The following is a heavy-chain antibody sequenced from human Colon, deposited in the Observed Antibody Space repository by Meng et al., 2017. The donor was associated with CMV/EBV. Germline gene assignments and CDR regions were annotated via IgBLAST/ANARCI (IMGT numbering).Heavy chain of an antibody. CDR1: GYSFTSYG. CDR2: SSTYNRIT. Sequence: ASVKVSCKASGYSFTSYGISWVRQAPGQGLEWLGWSSTYNRITTYAPQFQDRLTLTTDTSTKTAYMELRSRTSDDTAVYYCARDGFYSGSFVGFDPWGQGTLGTVSS. D-gene: IGHD1-26*01. V-gene: IGHV1-18*01. CDR3: ARDGFYSGSFVGFDP. J-gene: IGHJ5*02.